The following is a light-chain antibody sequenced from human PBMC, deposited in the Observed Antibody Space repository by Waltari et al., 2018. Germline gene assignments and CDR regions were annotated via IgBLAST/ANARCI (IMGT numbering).Light chain of an antibody. J-gene: IGLJ2*01. CDR3: NSRDTSGFPVV. CDR1: SLKTYY. V-gene: IGLV3-19*01. CDR2: GKN. Sequence: SSELTQEPAVSVALGQTVKITCQGDSLKTYYPSWYQQKPGQAPVLVIYGKNIRPSGIPDRLSGSRSGNTASLTVTGAQAEDEADYYCNSRDTSGFPVVFGGGTKVTVL.